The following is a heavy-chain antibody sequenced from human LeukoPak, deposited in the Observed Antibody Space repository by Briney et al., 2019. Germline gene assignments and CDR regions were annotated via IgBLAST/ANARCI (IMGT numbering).Heavy chain of an antibody. CDR1: GFTFSSYG. CDR3: ASGLEWELPRYLVGDAFDI. CDR2: IWYDGSNK. J-gene: IGHJ3*02. V-gene: IGHV3-33*01. Sequence: GGSLRLSCAASGFTFSSYGMHWVRQAPGKGLEWVAVIWYDGSNKYYADSVKGRFTISRDNSKNTLYLQMNSLRAEDTAVYYCASGLEWELPRYLVGDAFDIRGQGTMVTVSS. D-gene: IGHD1-26*01.